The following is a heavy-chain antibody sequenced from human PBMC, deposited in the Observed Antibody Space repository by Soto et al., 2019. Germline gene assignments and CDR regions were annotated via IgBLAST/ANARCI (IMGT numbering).Heavy chain of an antibody. CDR1: GGAFTGHD. CDR3: ARSLPVAAADNFYY. CDR2: INPNSGGT. V-gene: IGHV1-2*04. D-gene: IGHD6-13*01. J-gene: IGHJ4*02. Sequence: ASVKVYCKGAGGAFTGHDMYCVRQAPGQRLEWMGWINPNSGGTNYAQKFQGWVTMTRDTSVSTAYMELSSLRSDDTAVYYCARSLPVAAADNFYYWGQGTLVTVSS.